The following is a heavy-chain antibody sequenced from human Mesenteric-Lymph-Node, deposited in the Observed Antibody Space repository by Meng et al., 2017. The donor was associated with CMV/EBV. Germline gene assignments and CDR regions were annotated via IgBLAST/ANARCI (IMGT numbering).Heavy chain of an antibody. CDR1: AFSFSTCN. J-gene: IGHJ3*02. Sequence: GESLKISCAASAFSFSTCNMNWIRQAPGKGLEWVSFISSTTNYIYYADSVKGRFTISRDDSKNLLYLEMSSLRAEDTAVYYCAKDLYLGDPAGFDIWGQGTMVTVSS. V-gene: IGHV3-21*06. CDR2: ISSTTNYI. D-gene: IGHD2-21*02. CDR3: AKDLYLGDPAGFDI.